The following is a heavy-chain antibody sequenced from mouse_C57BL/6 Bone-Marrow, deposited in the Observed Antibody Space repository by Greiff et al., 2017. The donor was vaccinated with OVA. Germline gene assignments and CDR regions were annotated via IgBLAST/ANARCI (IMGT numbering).Heavy chain of an antibody. V-gene: IGHV5-6*01. J-gene: IGHJ2*01. D-gene: IGHD2-2*01. CDR2: ISSGGSYT. CDR3: ARPGIGYGYDGDGDLYFDY. CDR1: GFTFSSYG. Sequence: EVKLVESGGDLVKPGGSLKLSCAASGFTFSSYGMSWVRQTPDKRLEWVATISSGGSYTYYPDSVKGRFTISRDNAKNTLYLQMSSLKSEDTAMYYGARPGIGYGYDGDGDLYFDYWGQGTTLTVSS.